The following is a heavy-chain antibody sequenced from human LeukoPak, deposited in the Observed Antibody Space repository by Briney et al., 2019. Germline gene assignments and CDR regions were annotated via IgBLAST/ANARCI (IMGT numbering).Heavy chain of an antibody. V-gene: IGHV4-34*01. Sequence: PSETLSLTCAVYGGSFSGYYWSWIRQPPGNGLEWIGEINHSGSTNYNPSLKSRVTISVDTSKNQFSLKLSSVTAADTAVYYCARGRTVTTYFDYWGQGTLVTVSS. CDR1: GGSFSGYY. CDR3: ARGRTVTTYFDY. J-gene: IGHJ4*02. D-gene: IGHD4-17*01. CDR2: INHSGST.